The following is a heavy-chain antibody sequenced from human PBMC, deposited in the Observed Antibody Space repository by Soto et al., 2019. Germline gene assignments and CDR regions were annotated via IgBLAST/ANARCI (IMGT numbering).Heavy chain of an antibody. CDR3: AREKQANGYFDY. J-gene: IGHJ4*02. Sequence: EVQLVESGGGLVQTGGSLRLSCAASGFTFSAYWMSWVRQAPGKGLEWVANIKQGGSEKYYVDSVNGRFIISRDDAKNSLFLQVNSLRVADTAVYYCAREKQANGYFDYWGQGTLVTVSS. CDR1: GFTFSAYW. V-gene: IGHV3-7*01. CDR2: IKQGGSEK. D-gene: IGHD6-13*01.